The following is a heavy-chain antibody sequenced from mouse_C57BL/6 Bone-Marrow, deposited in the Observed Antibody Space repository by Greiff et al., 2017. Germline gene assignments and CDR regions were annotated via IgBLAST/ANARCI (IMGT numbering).Heavy chain of an antibody. Sequence: EVHLVESGGGLVKPGGSLKLSCAASGFTFSDYGMHWVRQAPEKGLEWVAYISSGSSTIYYADTVKGRFTISRDNAKNTLFLQMTSLRAEDTAMYYCARMNYGGDFDDWGQGTTLTVSS. CDR2: ISSGSSTI. J-gene: IGHJ2*01. CDR3: ARMNYGGDFDD. CDR1: GFTFSDYG. V-gene: IGHV5-17*01. D-gene: IGHD1-2*01.